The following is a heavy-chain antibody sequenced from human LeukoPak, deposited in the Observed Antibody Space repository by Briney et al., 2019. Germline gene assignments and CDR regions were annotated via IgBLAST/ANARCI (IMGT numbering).Heavy chain of an antibody. CDR3: ARGLVGDILTGYYLDY. Sequence: SETLSLTCAVYGGSFSGYHWSWIRQPPGKGLEWIGEINHSGSTNYNPSLKSRVTISVDTSKNQFSLKLSSVTAADTAVYYCARGLVGDILTGYYLDYWGQGTLVTVSS. J-gene: IGHJ4*02. CDR2: INHSGST. V-gene: IGHV4-34*01. CDR1: GGSFSGYH. D-gene: IGHD3-9*01.